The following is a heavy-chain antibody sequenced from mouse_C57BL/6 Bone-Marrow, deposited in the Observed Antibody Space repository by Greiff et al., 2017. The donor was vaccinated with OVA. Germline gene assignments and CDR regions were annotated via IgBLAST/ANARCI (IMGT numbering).Heavy chain of an antibody. J-gene: IGHJ4*01. CDR3: ARTGYYLDYYAMDY. Sequence: VKLVESGPGLVAPSRSLSITCTVSGFSLTSYAISWVRQPPGKGLEWLGVIWTGGGTNYNSALKSRLSISKDNSKSQVFLKMNSLQTDDTARYYCARTGYYLDYYAMDYWGQGTSVTVSS. CDR2: IWTGGGT. V-gene: IGHV2-9-1*01. D-gene: IGHD2-3*01. CDR1: GFSLTSYA.